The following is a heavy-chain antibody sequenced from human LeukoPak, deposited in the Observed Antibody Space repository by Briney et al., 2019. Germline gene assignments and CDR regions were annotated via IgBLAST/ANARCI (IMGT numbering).Heavy chain of an antibody. D-gene: IGHD3-16*01. V-gene: IGHV1-18*01. CDR2: ISGYNGNT. CDR3: ARDGLEDVRHSSNWLVRYNYYGMDV. J-gene: IGHJ6*02. Sequence: ASLKVSCKASGYTFSTYGISWGRPAPEQGLEWIGWISGYNGNTKYVQELQDRITLTRDTSTTTVYMELTSLRSDDTAVYYCARDGLEDVRHSSNWLVRYNYYGMDVWGQGTTVTVTS. CDR1: GYTFSTYG.